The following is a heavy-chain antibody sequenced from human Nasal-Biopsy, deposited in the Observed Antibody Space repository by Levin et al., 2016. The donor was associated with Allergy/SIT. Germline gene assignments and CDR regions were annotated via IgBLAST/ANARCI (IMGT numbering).Heavy chain of an antibody. D-gene: IGHD3-10*01. CDR2: INGGNDDT. J-gene: IGHJ6*02. CDR1: GYIFTSHA. Sequence: ASVKVSCKASGYIFTSHAIHWVRQAPGQRLEWMGWINGGNDDTKYSQKFQGRLTITRDTSARTAYMELRSLRYEDTAIYYCARDNSGSYYVDYYYYGMDVWGQGTTVTVSS. V-gene: IGHV1-3*01. CDR3: ARDNSGSYYVDYYYYGMDV.